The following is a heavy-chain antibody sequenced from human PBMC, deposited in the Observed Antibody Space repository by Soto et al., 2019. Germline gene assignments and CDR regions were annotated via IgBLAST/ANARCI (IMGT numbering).Heavy chain of an antibody. Sequence: PSETLSLTCAVYGGSFSGYYWSWIRQPPGKGLEWIGEINHSGSTNYNPSLKSRVTISVDTSKNQFSLKLSSVTAADTAVYYCARGYSSSSPSFDYWGQGTLVTVSS. J-gene: IGHJ4*02. CDR1: GGSFSGYY. V-gene: IGHV4-34*01. CDR2: INHSGST. CDR3: ARGYSSSSPSFDY. D-gene: IGHD6-6*01.